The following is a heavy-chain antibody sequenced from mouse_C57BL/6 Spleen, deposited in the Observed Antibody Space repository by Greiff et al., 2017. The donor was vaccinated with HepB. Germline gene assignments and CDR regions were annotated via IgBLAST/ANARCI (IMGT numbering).Heavy chain of an antibody. D-gene: IGHD4-1*01. CDR3: ARELDWYFDV. Sequence: EVKVVESEGGLVQPGSSMKLSCTASGFTFSDYYMAWVRQVPEKGLEWVANINYDGSSTYYLDSLKSRFIISRDNAKNILYLQMSSLKSEDTATYYCARELDWYFDVWGTGTTVTVSS. CDR1: GFTFSDYY. V-gene: IGHV5-16*01. J-gene: IGHJ1*03. CDR2: INYDGSST.